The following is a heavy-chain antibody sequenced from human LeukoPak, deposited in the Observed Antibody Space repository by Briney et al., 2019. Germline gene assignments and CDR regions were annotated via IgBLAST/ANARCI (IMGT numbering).Heavy chain of an antibody. CDR2: IDSDGSDT. J-gene: IGHJ3*02. Sequence: PGGSLRLSCVASGVTFSRFWMHWVRQAPGKGLVWVSRIDSDGSDTIYLDSVKGRFTISRDNAKNTLYLRMSSLRAEDTAVYYCARGGTLHGFDIWGQGTMVTVSS. D-gene: IGHD3-16*01. V-gene: IGHV3-74*01. CDR1: GVTFSRFW. CDR3: ARGGTLHGFDI.